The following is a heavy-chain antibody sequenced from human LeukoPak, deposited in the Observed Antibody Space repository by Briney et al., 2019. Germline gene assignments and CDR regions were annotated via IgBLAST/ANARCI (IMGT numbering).Heavy chain of an antibody. CDR3: ARAVAGPSSFDY. V-gene: IGHV1-46*01. CDR2: INPSGGST. Sequence: ASVTVSCKASGYTFTSYYIHWVRQAPGQGLEWMGIINPSGGSTTYAQKFQGRVTMTGDTSTSTVYMELSSLRSEDTAVYYCARAVAGPSSFDYWGQGTLVTVSS. D-gene: IGHD6-19*01. CDR1: GYTFTSYY. J-gene: IGHJ4*02.